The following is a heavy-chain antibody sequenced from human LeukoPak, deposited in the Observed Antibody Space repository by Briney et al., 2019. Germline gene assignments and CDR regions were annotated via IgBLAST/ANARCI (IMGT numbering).Heavy chain of an antibody. J-gene: IGHJ3*02. CDR2: INHSGST. V-gene: IGHV4-34*01. Sequence: SETLSLTCAVYGGSFSGYYWSWIRQPPGKGLEWIGEINHSGSTNYNPSLKSRVTISVDTSKNQFSLKLSSVTAADTAVYYCARGVPTLYYYGSGSYPMSAFDIWGQGTMVTVSS. CDR3: ARGVPTLYYYGSGSYPMSAFDI. CDR1: GGSFSGYY. D-gene: IGHD3-10*01.